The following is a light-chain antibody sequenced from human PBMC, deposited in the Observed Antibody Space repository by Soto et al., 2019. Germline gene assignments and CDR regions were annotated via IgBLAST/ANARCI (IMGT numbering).Light chain of an antibody. CDR2: GAS. Sequence: IVLTQSPATLSLSPGNRATLSCRASQNISSNLAWYQQKPGQAPRLLIYGASTRATGIPARFSGSGSGTEFTLTISSLQSEDFAVYYCQQYNNWPPWTFGQGTKVDIK. CDR1: QNISSN. J-gene: IGKJ1*01. CDR3: QQYNNWPPWT. V-gene: IGKV3-15*01.